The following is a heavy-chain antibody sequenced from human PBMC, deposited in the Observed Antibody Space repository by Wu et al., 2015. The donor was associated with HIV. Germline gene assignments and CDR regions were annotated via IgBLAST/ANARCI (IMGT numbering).Heavy chain of an antibody. J-gene: IGHJ4*02. Sequence: QVQLVQSGAEVKKPGASVKVSCKASGYNFSSYGISWVRQAPGQGLEWMGWIRVDNGNTNYTQKLQGRVTMTTDTSTSTAYVELRSLRSEDTAVYYCARLAGIAAAGGGYWGQGTLVTVSS. V-gene: IGHV1-18*01. CDR1: GYNFSSYG. CDR2: IRVDNGNT. D-gene: IGHD6-13*01. CDR3: ARLAGIAAAGGGY.